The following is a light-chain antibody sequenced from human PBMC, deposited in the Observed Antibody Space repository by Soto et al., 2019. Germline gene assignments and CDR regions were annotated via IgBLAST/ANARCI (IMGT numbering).Light chain of an antibody. CDR2: DAS. J-gene: IGKJ1*01. CDR3: QQFNNWLQT. V-gene: IGKV3-15*01. CDR1: QSVSSR. Sequence: EIVMTQSPATLSVSPGERATLSCRASQSVSSRLAWYQQKPGQAPRLLIYDASTRATGIPARFSGSGSGTEFTLTISSLQSEDFAVYYCQQFNNWLQTFGQGTKVDIK.